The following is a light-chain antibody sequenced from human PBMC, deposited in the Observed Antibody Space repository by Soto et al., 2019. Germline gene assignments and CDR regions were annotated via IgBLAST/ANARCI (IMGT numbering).Light chain of an antibody. J-gene: IGKJ4*01. CDR3: LQRDTYPLT. CDR1: QAIGKA. Sequence: DIQMTQSPSSLSASVGDRVTITCRASQAIGKALGWYQHKPGKAPKRLIYAASQNGVPSRFSGSGSGTEFTLTISSLQPEDSATYYCLQRDTYPLTFGGGTKVEIK. CDR2: AAS. V-gene: IGKV1-17*01.